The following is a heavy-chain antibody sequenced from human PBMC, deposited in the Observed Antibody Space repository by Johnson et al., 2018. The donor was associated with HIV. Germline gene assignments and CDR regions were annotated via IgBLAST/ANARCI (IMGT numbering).Heavy chain of an antibody. D-gene: IGHD2-2*01. CDR3: ARAANVVLPAVTFDI. J-gene: IGHJ3*02. V-gene: IGHV3-74*02. Sequence: QLVESGGGVVQPGRSLRLSCAASGFTFSSYAMHWVRQAPGKGLVWVSRINSDGSSTSYADSVKGRFTISIDNAKNTLYLQMNSLRVEDTAVYYCARAANVVLPAVTFDIWGRGTMVTVSS. CDR2: INSDGSST. CDR1: GFTFSSYA.